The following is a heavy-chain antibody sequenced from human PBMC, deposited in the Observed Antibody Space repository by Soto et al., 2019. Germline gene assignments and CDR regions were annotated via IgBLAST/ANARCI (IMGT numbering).Heavy chain of an antibody. V-gene: IGHV3-33*01. D-gene: IGHD4-17*01. CDR2: IWYDGSYK. J-gene: IGHJ5*01. Sequence: QVQLVESGGGVVQPGRSLRLSCATSGFTFSRYGMHWVRQAPGKGLEWVTLIWYDGSYKNYADSVKGRFTISRDNSKNTLYPQMNSLRAEDTAVYYCARDLNDYGELGLDSWGQGTLVTVSS. CDR1: GFTFSRYG. CDR3: ARDLNDYGELGLDS.